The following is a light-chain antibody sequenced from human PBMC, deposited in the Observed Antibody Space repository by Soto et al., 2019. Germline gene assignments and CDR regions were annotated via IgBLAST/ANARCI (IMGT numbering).Light chain of an antibody. Sequence: QSALTQPPSASGSPGQTVTISCTGTSSDVGGYNYVSWYQQHPGKAPNLMIYEVSKRPSGVPDRFSGSKSGNTASLTVSGLEAEDEADYCCSSYAGSNNLVVFGGGTKLTVL. CDR1: SSDVGGYNY. CDR2: EVS. J-gene: IGLJ2*01. V-gene: IGLV2-8*01. CDR3: SSYAGSNNLVV.